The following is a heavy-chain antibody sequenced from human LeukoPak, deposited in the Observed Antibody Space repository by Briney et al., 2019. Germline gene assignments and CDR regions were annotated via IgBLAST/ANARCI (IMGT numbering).Heavy chain of an antibody. CDR3: ARGPDTMDV. CDR2: ISYDESNK. Sequence: GGSLRLSCAASGFAFSSYAMHWVRQAPGKGLEWVAVISYDESNKYDADSVKGRFTIFRDNSKNTLYLQMNNLRAEDTAVYYCARGPDTMDVWGQGATVTVSS. CDR1: GFAFSSYA. V-gene: IGHV3-30-3*01. J-gene: IGHJ6*02.